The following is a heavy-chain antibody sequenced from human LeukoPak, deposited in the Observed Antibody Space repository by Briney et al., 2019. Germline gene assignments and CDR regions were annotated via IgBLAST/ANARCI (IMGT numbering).Heavy chain of an antibody. CDR1: XXXXXXXG. Sequence: GASVXVXXXXSXXXXXXXGXSXVRQAXGQGXXWMGWISTYNGNTNYAQNLQGRVTMTTDTSTSTAYMELRSLRSDDRAVYYCARGLFGELLFEYWGQGTLVTVSS. CDR2: ISTYNGNT. J-gene: IGHJ4*02. V-gene: IGHV1-18*01. D-gene: IGHD3-10*02. CDR3: ARGLFGELLFEY.